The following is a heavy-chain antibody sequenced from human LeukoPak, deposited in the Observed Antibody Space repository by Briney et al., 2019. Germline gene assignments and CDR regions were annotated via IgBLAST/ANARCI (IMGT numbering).Heavy chain of an antibody. V-gene: IGHV3-23*01. CDR2: ISGSGGST. CDR3: AKDTTRYYFDY. D-gene: IGHD1-26*01. Sequence: GGSLRLSCAASGFTFSSYAMSWVRQAPGKGLEWVSAISGSGGSTYYVDSVKGRLTISRDNSKNTLYLQMNSLRAEDTAVYYCAKDTTRYYFDYWGQGTLVTVSS. J-gene: IGHJ4*02. CDR1: GFTFSSYA.